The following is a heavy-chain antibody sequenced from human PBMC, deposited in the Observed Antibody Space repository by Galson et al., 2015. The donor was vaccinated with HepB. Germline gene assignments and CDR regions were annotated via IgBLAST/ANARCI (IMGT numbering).Heavy chain of an antibody. CDR3: TTIFQFAISNY. CDR1: GFIFSNAW. V-gene: IGHV3-15*01. D-gene: IGHD2-21*01. CDR2: IKSSANGGTI. Sequence: SLRLSCAASGFIFSNAWMHWVRQAPGKGLEWVARIKSSANGGTIDYAAPVKGRFTISRDDSKDTLFLQMNSLKTEDTAVYYCTTIFQFAISNYWGQGTLVTVSS. J-gene: IGHJ4*02.